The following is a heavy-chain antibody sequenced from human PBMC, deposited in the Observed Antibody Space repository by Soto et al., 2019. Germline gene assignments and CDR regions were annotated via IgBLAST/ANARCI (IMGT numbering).Heavy chain of an antibody. Sequence: EVQLVESGGGLVQPGGSLRLSCAASGFTVSSNYMNWVRQAAGKGLEWVSIIYGAASTYYADSVKGTFTISRDNSKNTLYLQMNSLRAEDTAVYYCARDGPSRSRYYFDYWGQGTLVTVSS. CDR3: ARDGPSRSRYYFDY. D-gene: IGHD6-13*01. V-gene: IGHV3-66*01. J-gene: IGHJ4*02. CDR2: IYGAAST. CDR1: GFTVSSNY.